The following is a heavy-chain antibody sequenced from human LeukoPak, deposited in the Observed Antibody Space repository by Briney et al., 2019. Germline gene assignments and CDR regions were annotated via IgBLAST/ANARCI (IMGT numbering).Heavy chain of an antibody. Sequence: SETLSLTCTVSGGSISSGSYYWSWIRQPPGKGLEWIGEINHSGSTNYNPSLKSRVTISVDTSKNQFSLKLSSVTAADTAVYYCARGHDFWSDTPWVYYYYYYMDVWGKGTTVTVSS. CDR2: INHSGST. CDR1: GGSISSGSYY. J-gene: IGHJ6*03. D-gene: IGHD3-3*01. CDR3: ARGHDFWSDTPWVYYYYYYMDV. V-gene: IGHV4-39*07.